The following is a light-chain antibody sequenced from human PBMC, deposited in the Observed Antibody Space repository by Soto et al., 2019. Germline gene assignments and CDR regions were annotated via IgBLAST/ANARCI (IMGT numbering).Light chain of an antibody. Sequence: EIVLTPSPSILSVSAGSRATISWTASQSVSSYLAWYQQKPGQAHRLLIYGASTRATGIPASFSGSVSGTEFTLTINSLQSEDFAVYYGQQYNNWTPITVGQVTRLEIK. V-gene: IGKV3-15*01. CDR2: GAS. CDR1: QSVSSY. J-gene: IGKJ5*01. CDR3: QQYNNWTPIT.